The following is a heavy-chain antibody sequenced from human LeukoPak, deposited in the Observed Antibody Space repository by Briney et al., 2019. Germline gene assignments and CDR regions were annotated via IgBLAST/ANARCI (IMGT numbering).Heavy chain of an antibody. Sequence: ASVKVSCKASGYTFTSYGISWVRQAPGQGLEWMGWISAYNGNTNYAQKLQGRVTMTRDTSISTAYMELSRLRSDDTAVYYCLGELLSHLDWGQGTLVTVSS. V-gene: IGHV1-18*01. CDR3: LGELLSHLD. D-gene: IGHD3-10*01. CDR1: GYTFTSYG. CDR2: ISAYNGNT. J-gene: IGHJ4*02.